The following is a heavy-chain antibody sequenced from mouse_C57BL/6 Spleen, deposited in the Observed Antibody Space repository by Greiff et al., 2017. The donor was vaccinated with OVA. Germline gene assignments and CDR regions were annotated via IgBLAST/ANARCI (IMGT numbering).Heavy chain of an antibody. CDR2: IYPGDGDT. J-gene: IGHJ4*01. CDR1: GYAFSSSW. V-gene: IGHV1-82*01. CDR3: ANYDGYYEDAMDY. Sequence: QVQLKQSGPELVKPGASVKISCKASGYAFSSSWMNWVKQRPGKGLEWIGRIYPGDGDTNYNGKFKGKATLTADKSSSTAYMQLSSLTSEDSAVYFCANYDGYYEDAMDYWGQGTSVTVSS. D-gene: IGHD2-3*01.